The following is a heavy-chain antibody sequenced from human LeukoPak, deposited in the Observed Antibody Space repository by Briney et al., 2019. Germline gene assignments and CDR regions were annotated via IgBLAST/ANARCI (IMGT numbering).Heavy chain of an antibody. CDR3: ARKWLQFRYFDL. V-gene: IGHV4-59*12. J-gene: IGHJ2*01. CDR1: GGSISSYY. CDR2: IYYSGST. D-gene: IGHD5-24*01. Sequence: SETLSLTCTVSGGSISSYYWSWIRQPPGKGLEWIGYIYYSGSTNYNPSLKSRVTISVDTSKNQFSLKLSSVTAADTAVYYCARKWLQFRYFDLWGRGTLVTVSS.